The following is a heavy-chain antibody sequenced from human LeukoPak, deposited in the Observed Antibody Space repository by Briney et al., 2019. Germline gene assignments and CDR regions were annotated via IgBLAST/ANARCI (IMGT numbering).Heavy chain of an antibody. J-gene: IGHJ4*02. CDR1: GFTFSSYA. V-gene: IGHV3-23*01. CDR3: AKDSNTRAYSSGWFGGSYNY. CDR2: MSVSGGST. Sequence: SGGSLRLSCAASGFTFSSYAMSWVRQAPGKGLEWVSAMSVSGGSTYYADSAKGRFTISRDNSKNTLYLQMNSLRAEHPAVYYCAKDSNTRAYSSGWFGGSYNYWGQGTLVTVSS. D-gene: IGHD6-19*01.